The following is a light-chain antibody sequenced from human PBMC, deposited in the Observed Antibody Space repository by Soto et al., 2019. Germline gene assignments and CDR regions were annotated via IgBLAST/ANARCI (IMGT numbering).Light chain of an antibody. Sequence: ELVLTQSPATLSLSPGERATLSCRASQSVSSYLAWYQQKPGQAPRLLIYDASSRATGIPARFSGSGSGTDFTLTISSLEPEDFAVYYCQQRSNWLTFGGGTKVAIK. CDR3: QQRSNWLT. CDR2: DAS. J-gene: IGKJ4*01. V-gene: IGKV3-11*01. CDR1: QSVSSY.